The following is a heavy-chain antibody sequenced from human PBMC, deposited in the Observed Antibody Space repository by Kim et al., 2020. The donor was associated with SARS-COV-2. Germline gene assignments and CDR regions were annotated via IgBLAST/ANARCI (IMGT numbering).Heavy chain of an antibody. D-gene: IGHD1-1*01. J-gene: IGHJ4*02. CDR2: ISSSSSYI. Sequence: GGSLRLSCAASGFTFSSYSMNWVRQAPGKGLEWVSSISSSSSYIYYADSVKGRFTISRDNAKNSLYLQMNSLRAEDTAVYYCARGDSGWNGGYYFDYWGQGTLVTVSS. V-gene: IGHV3-21*01. CDR1: GFTFSSYS. CDR3: ARGDSGWNGGYYFDY.